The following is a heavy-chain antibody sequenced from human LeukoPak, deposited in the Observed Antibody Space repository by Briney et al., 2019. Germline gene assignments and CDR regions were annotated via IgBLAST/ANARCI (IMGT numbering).Heavy chain of an antibody. Sequence: PGGSLRLSCGASGFTFSSYAMSWVHQAPGKGLEWVSAISGSGGSTYYADSVKGRFTISRDNSKNTLYLQMNSLRAEDTAVYYCAKGGTTFRLNYYYMDVWGKGTTVTVSS. CDR3: AKGGTTFRLNYYYMDV. D-gene: IGHD1-1*01. CDR1: GFTFSSYA. J-gene: IGHJ6*03. V-gene: IGHV3-23*01. CDR2: ISGSGGST.